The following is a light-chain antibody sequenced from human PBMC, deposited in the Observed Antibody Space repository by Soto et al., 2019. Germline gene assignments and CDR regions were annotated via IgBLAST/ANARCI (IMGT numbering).Light chain of an antibody. J-gene: IGKJ1*01. CDR1: QNIDAW. Sequence: DIRMTQSPSTLSSAVGDRVAITCRGSQNIDAWLAWYQQKPGKAPKIIIYKAYSLESGVPSRFSGSGSGTEFTPPISSLQPDDFSTSYCQQHSTYTPRTCGQGTQVDIK. V-gene: IGKV1-5*03. CDR3: QQHSTYTPRT. CDR2: KAY.